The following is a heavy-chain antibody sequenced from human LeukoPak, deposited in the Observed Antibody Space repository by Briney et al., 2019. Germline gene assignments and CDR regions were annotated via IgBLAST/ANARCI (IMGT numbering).Heavy chain of an antibody. D-gene: IGHD3-16*01. Sequence: SVKVSCKASGGTFSSYAISWVRQAPGQGLEWMGRMIPIFGIANYAQKFQGRVTITADKSTSTAYMELSSLRSEDTAVYYCARETRDGGFPYYYYYGMDVWGQGTTVTVSS. CDR3: ARETRDGGFPYYYYYGMDV. J-gene: IGHJ6*02. CDR1: GGTFSSYA. V-gene: IGHV1-69*04. CDR2: MIPIFGIA.